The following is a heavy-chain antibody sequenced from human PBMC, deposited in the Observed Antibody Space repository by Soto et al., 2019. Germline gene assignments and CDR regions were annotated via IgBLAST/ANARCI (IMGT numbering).Heavy chain of an antibody. J-gene: IGHJ4*02. D-gene: IGHD3-22*01. CDR1: GFTFSSYA. CDR3: AKDPVWGYYYDSSGYKHPDY. V-gene: IGHV3-23*01. CDR2: ISGSGGST. Sequence: GGSLRLSCAASGFTFSSYAMSWVRQAPGKGLEWVSAISGSGGSTYYADSVKGRFTISRDNSKNTLYLQMNSLRAEDTAVYYCAKDPVWGYYYDSSGYKHPDYWGQGTMVSVS.